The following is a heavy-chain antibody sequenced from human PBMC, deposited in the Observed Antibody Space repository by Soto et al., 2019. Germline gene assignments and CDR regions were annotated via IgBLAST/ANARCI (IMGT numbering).Heavy chain of an antibody. Sequence: ASVKVSCKASGYTFTSYGISWVRQAPGQGLEWMGWISAYNGNTNYAQKLQGRVTMTTDTSTSTAYMELRSLRSDDTAVYYCARVITMVRGVPSHAFAIWGQGTMVTVSS. CDR2: ISAYNGNT. CDR1: GYTFTSYG. D-gene: IGHD3-10*01. J-gene: IGHJ3*02. V-gene: IGHV1-18*01. CDR3: ARVITMVRGVPSHAFAI.